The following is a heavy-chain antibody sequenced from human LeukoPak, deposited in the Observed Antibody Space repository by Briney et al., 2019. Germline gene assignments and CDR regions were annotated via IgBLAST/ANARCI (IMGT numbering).Heavy chain of an antibody. V-gene: IGHV5-51*01. Sequence: GESLKISCKGSGYSFTSYWIGWVRQMPGKGLEWMGIIYPGDSDTKYSPSFQGHVTISADKSISTAYLQWSSLKASDTAMYYCARSGYSGYDSFDYWGQGTLVTVSS. CDR1: GYSFTSYW. CDR2: IYPGDSDT. D-gene: IGHD5-12*01. CDR3: ARSGYSGYDSFDY. J-gene: IGHJ4*02.